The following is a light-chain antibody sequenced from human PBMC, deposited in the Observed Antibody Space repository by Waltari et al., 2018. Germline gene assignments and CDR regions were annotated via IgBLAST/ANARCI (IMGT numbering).Light chain of an antibody. CDR1: QSVASN. CDR3: QQYNNWPL. CDR2: GAS. V-gene: IGKV3-15*01. J-gene: IGKJ3*01. Sequence: EVVLTQSTGTLSLSPGDTAPLSCRASQSVASNLAWSQQKPGQPPRPLIYGASIRATGTPARFSGSGSVSEFTLTISSLEAEDVGLYYCQQYNNWPLFGPGTKVEIK.